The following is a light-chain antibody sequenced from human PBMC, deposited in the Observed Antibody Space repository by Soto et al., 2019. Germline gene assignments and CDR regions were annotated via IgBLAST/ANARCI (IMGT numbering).Light chain of an antibody. CDR1: SSDVGSYNL. J-gene: IGLJ1*01. CDR2: EGS. CDR3: CSYAGNSTFV. Sequence: QSALTQPASVSGSPGQSITISCTGTSSDVGSYNLVSWYQQHPGKAPKLMIYEGSKRPSGVSNRFSGSKSGNTASLTISGLQAEDEADYYCCSYAGNSTFVFGIGTKLTAL. V-gene: IGLV2-23*01.